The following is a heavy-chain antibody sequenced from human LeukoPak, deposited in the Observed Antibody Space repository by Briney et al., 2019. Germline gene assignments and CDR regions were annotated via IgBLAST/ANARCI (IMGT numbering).Heavy chain of an antibody. CDR2: ISAYNGNT. D-gene: IGHD2-21*01. CDR3: ARDRQCGY. J-gene: IGHJ4*02. V-gene: IGHV1-18*01. CDR1: GYTFTSYG. Sequence: GASVKVSCKASGYTFTSYGISWVRQAPGQGLEWVGWISAYNGNTNYAPKFQGRVTMTTDTPTSTAYMYLRSLRSDDTAVYYCARDRQCGYWGQGTLVTVSS.